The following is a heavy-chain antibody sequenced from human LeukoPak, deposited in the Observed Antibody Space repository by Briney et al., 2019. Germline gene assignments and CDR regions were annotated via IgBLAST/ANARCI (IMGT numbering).Heavy chain of an antibody. CDR2: IYYSGST. Sequence: SQTLSLTCTVSGGSISSGGYYWSWIRQHPGKGLEWIGYIYYSGSTNYNPSLKSRVTISVDRSKNQFSLKLSSVTAADTAVYYCARDRGGYFDLWGRGTLVTVSS. CDR3: ARDRGGYFDL. V-gene: IGHV4-31*03. J-gene: IGHJ2*01. CDR1: GGSISSGGYY.